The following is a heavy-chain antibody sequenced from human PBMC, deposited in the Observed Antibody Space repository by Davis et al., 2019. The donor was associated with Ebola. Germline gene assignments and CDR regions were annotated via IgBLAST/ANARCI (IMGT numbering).Heavy chain of an antibody. CDR3: AKGGGTSSSDFRRT. J-gene: IGHJ5*02. Sequence: GGSLRLSCAASGFTFSSYGMHWVRQAPGKGLEWVAFIYYDGSSKYYADSVKGRFTISRDNSKNTLYLQMNSLRAEDTAVYYCAKGGGTSSSDFRRTWGQGTLVTVSS. CDR1: GFTFSSYG. V-gene: IGHV3-30*02. D-gene: IGHD6-6*01. CDR2: IYYDGSSK.